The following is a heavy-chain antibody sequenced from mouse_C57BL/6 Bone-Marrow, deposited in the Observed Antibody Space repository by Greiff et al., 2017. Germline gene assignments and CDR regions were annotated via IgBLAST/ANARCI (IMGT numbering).Heavy chain of an antibody. CDR1: GYTFTDYY. CDR3: APNLYYYGSSYDY. D-gene: IGHD1-1*01. J-gene: IGHJ2*01. V-gene: IGHV1-19*01. CDR2: INPYNGGT. Sequence: VQLQQSGPVLVKPGASVKMSCKASGYTFTDYYMNWVKQSHGKSLEWIGVINPYNGGTSYNQKFKGKATLTVDKSSSTAYMELNSLTSEDSAVYYCAPNLYYYGSSYDYWGQGTTLTVSS.